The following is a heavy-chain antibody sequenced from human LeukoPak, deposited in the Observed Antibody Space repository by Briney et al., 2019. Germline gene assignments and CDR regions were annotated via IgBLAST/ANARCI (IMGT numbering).Heavy chain of an antibody. J-gene: IGHJ4*02. D-gene: IGHD6-19*01. CDR2: IYYSGNT. Sequence: SETLSLTCTVSGGSFSSSSYYWGWIRQPPGKGLEWIGTIYYSGNTYYNPSLKSRVSISVDTSKNRFSLKLSSVTAADTAVYYCARQAVAGNGFDYWGQGTLVTVSS. V-gene: IGHV4-39*01. CDR1: GGSFSSSSYY. CDR3: ARQAVAGNGFDY.